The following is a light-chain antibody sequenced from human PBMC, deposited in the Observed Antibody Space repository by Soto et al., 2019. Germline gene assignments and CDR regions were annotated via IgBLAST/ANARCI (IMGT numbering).Light chain of an antibody. J-gene: IGKJ1*01. CDR3: QEYNNWPLWT. Sequence: EIEVTQSPATLSVSPGERATLSCRASQSVSNNLAWYQQKPGQPPRLLIYGASTRATGIPARFSGSGSGTDFTLTISSLQSEDFAVYYCQEYNNWPLWTFGQGTKVDIK. CDR2: GAS. V-gene: IGKV3-15*01. CDR1: QSVSNN.